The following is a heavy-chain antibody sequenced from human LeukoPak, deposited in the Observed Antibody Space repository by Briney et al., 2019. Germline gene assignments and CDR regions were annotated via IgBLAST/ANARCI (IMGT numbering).Heavy chain of an antibody. CDR2: LYYGENS. CDR3: ARQLPTAAADTRGYFDY. CDR1: GGSISIISSSTYY. D-gene: IGHD6-25*01. Sequence: SETLSLTCTVSGGSISIISSSTYYWGWIRQPPGKGLEWIGSLYYGENSHYNPSLKSRATLSVDTPNNQFSLKLTSVTAADAAVYFCARQLPTAAADTRGYFDYWGQGTVVTVSS. J-gene: IGHJ4*02. V-gene: IGHV4-39*01.